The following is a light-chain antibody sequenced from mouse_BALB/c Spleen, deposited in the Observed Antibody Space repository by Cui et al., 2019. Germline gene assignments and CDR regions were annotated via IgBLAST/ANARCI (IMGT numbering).Light chain of an antibody. CDR1: ENIYSY. Sequence: IQMTQSPAALSASGGETVTITCRASENIYSYLAWYQQKQGKSPQLLVYNAKTLAEGVPSRFSGSGSGTQFSLKINSLQPEDFGSYYCQHHYGTPYTFGGGTKLEIK. CDR2: NAK. V-gene: IGKV12-44*01. J-gene: IGKJ2*01. CDR3: QHHYGTPYT.